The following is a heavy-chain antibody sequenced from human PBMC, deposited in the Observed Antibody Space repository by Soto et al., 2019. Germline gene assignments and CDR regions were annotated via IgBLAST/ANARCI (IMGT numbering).Heavy chain of an antibody. CDR1: GGSFSGYY. Sequence: PSETLSLTCAVYGGSFSGYYWSWIRQPPGKGLEWIGEINHSGSTNYNPSLKSRVTISVDTSKNQFSLKLSSVTAADTAVYYCARASVYYDILTGYYIGWFDPWGQGTLVTVS. CDR3: ARASVYYDILTGYYIGWFDP. CDR2: INHSGST. J-gene: IGHJ5*02. D-gene: IGHD3-9*01. V-gene: IGHV4-34*01.